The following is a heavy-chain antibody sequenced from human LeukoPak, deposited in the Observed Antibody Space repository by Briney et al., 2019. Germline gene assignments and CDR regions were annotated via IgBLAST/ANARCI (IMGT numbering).Heavy chain of an antibody. D-gene: IGHD6-19*01. Sequence: AAVTVSCKASGYTFTVYYMHWVRHPHGQGLEWMGWINPNSGGTNYAQKFQGRVTMTRDTSISTAYMELSRLRSDDTAVYYCARDSSSGWYAPDYWGQGTLVTVSS. CDR2: INPNSGGT. CDR3: ARDSSSGWYAPDY. J-gene: IGHJ4*02. V-gene: IGHV1-2*02. CDR1: GYTFTVYY.